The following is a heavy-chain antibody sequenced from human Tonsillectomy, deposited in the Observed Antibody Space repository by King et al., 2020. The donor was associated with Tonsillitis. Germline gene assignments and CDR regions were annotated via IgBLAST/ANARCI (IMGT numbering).Heavy chain of an antibody. CDR1: GFTFSNYG. V-gene: IGHV3-30*18. CDR3: AKHSHNSGSPDS. D-gene: IGHD6-19*01. J-gene: IGHJ4*02. Sequence: QLVQSGGGVVQPGRSLRLSCAASGFTFSNYGIHWVRQAPGKGLEWVAVISYDGSYKYYEDSVKGRFTISRDNSKNTLYLQMTSLRNEDTAVYYCAKHSHNSGSPDSWGQGTLVTVSS. CDR2: ISYDGSYK.